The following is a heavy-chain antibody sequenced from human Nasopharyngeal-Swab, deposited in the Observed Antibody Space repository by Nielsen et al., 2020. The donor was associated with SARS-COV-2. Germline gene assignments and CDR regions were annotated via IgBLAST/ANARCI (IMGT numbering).Heavy chain of an antibody. CDR2: INHSGST. J-gene: IGHJ3*02. D-gene: IGHD1-26*01. CDR3: ARSYGGHDAFDI. CDR1: GGSFSGYY. Sequence: SETLSLTCAVYGGSFSGYYWSWIRQPPGKGLEWIGEINHSGSTYYNPSLKSRVTISVDRSKNQFSLKLSSVTAADTAVYYCARSYGGHDAFDIWGQGTMVTVSS. V-gene: IGHV4-34*01.